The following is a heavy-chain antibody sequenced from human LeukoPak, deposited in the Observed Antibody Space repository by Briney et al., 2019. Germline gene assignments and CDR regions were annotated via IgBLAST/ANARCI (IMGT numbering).Heavy chain of an antibody. CDR3: AGSAAGTYY. CDR2: ISSSSSYK. J-gene: IGHJ4*02. V-gene: IGHV3-21*01. CDR1: GFTFSSYS. D-gene: IGHD1-1*01. Sequence: GSLRLSCVASGFTFSSYSMNWVRQAPGKGLEWVSSISSSSSYKYYTDSVKGRFTISRDNAKNSLYLQMNSLRAEDTAVYYCAGSAAGTYYWGQGTLVTVSS.